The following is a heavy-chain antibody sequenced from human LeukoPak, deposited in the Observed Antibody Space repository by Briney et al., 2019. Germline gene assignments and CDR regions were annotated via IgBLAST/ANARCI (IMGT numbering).Heavy chain of an antibody. CDR3: ARGVYSNWFDP. Sequence: RSSETLSLTCAVYGVSFSGYYWSRIRQPPGKGLEWIGEINHSGSTNYNPSLKSRVTISVDTSKNQFSLKLSSVTAADTAVYYCARGVYSNWFDPWGQGTLVTVSS. V-gene: IGHV4-34*01. D-gene: IGHD4-11*01. CDR2: INHSGST. CDR1: GVSFSGYY. J-gene: IGHJ5*02.